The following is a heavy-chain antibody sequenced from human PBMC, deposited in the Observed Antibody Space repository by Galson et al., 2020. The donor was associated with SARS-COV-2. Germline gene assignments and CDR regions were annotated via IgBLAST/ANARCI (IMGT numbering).Heavy chain of an antibody. CDR2: IWYDGSNK. CDR3: AKDGGYSYGSDYYYYGMDV. V-gene: IGHV3-33*06. D-gene: IGHD5-18*01. Sequence: GGSLRLSCAASGFTFSSYGLHWVRQAPGKGLEREAVIWYDGSNKYYDDSVKERFTISRDNSKNTLYLQMNSLGAEDTAVYYCAKDGGYSYGSDYYYYGMDVWGQGTTVTVSS. J-gene: IGHJ6*02. CDR1: GFTFSSYG.